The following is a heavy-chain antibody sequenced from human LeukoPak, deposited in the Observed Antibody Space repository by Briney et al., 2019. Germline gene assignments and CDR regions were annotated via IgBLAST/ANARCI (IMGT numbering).Heavy chain of an antibody. Sequence: GGSLRLSCAASGFTCSSYWMSWVRQAPGKGLEWVANIKQDGSEKYYVDSVKGRFTISRDNAKNSLYLQMNSLRAEDTAVYYCARIRRGWSQNWGYWGQGTLVTVSS. D-gene: IGHD6-19*01. CDR3: ARIRRGWSQNWGY. V-gene: IGHV3-7*01. CDR1: GFTCSSYW. J-gene: IGHJ4*02. CDR2: IKQDGSEK.